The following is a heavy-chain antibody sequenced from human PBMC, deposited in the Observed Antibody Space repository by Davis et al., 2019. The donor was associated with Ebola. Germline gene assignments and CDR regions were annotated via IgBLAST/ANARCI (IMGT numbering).Heavy chain of an antibody. CDR2: ISWNSGNI. D-gene: IGHD6-19*01. Sequence: GGSLRLSCAASGFTFDDYAMHWVRQAPGKGLEWVSGISWNSGNIGYADSVKGRFTISRDNAKNSLYLQMNSLRAEDTAVYYCARELAVAYFDYWGQGTLVTVSS. CDR3: ARELAVAYFDY. J-gene: IGHJ4*02. V-gene: IGHV3-9*01. CDR1: GFTFDDYA.